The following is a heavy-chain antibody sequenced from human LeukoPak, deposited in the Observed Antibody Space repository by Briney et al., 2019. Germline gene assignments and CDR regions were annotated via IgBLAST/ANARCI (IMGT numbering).Heavy chain of an antibody. CDR1: GFPFSSYG. V-gene: IGHV3-30*02. Sequence: GGSLRLSCAASGFPFSSYGMHWVRQAPGKGLEWVAFIRYDGSNKYYADSVKGRFTISRDNSKNTLYLQMNSLRAEDTAVYYCAKNYDFWSGPNFDYWGQGTLVTVSS. CDR3: AKNYDFWSGPNFDY. CDR2: IRYDGSNK. J-gene: IGHJ4*02. D-gene: IGHD3-3*01.